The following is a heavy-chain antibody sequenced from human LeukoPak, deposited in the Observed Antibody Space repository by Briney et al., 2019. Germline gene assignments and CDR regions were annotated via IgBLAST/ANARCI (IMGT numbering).Heavy chain of an antibody. D-gene: IGHD1-1*01. CDR2: INSDGSST. CDR1: GFTFSSYW. Sequence: QSGGSLRLSCAASGFTFSSYWMHWVRQAPGKGLVGVSRINSDGSSTSYADSVKGRFTISRDNAKNTLYLQMNSLRAEDTAVYYCGRTGTTFIDYWGQGTLVTVSS. J-gene: IGHJ4*02. V-gene: IGHV3-74*01. CDR3: GRTGTTFIDY.